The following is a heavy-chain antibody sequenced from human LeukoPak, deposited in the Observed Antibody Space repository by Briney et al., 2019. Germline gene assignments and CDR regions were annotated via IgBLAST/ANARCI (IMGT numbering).Heavy chain of an antibody. CDR2: IRYDGSNK. Sequence: PGGSLRLSRAASGFTFSSYGMHWVRQAPGKGLEWVAFIRYDGSNKYYADSVKGRFTISRDNSKNTLYLQMNSLRAEDTAVYYCAKDPNYGDYAGYWGQGTLVTVSS. V-gene: IGHV3-30*02. CDR1: GFTFSSYG. J-gene: IGHJ4*02. D-gene: IGHD4-17*01. CDR3: AKDPNYGDYAGY.